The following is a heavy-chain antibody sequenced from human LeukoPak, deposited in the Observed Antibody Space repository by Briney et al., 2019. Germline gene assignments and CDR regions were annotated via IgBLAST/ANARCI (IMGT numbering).Heavy chain of an antibody. Sequence: GGSLRLSCAASGFTFNRYAMHWVRQAPGKGLEGVAFIRYDGSDKYYADSVKGRFTISRDSSKNSLYLQMNSLRAEDTAVYYCARRYYYDSSGCYYWGQGTLVTVSS. D-gene: IGHD3-22*01. CDR3: ARRYYYDSSGCYY. CDR1: GFTFNRYA. CDR2: IRYDGSDK. V-gene: IGHV3-30*02. J-gene: IGHJ4*02.